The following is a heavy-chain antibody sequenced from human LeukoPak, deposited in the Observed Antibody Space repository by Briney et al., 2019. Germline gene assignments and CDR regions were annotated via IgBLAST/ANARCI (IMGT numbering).Heavy chain of an antibody. J-gene: IGHJ4*02. V-gene: IGHV4-59*01. D-gene: IGHD1-26*01. CDR2: IYHSEST. Sequence: PSETLSLTCTVSGGSISSFYWNWIRQPPGKGLEWIGYIYHSESTNYNPSLKGRVTISADTSKNQFSLKLSSVTAADTAVYYCARGTSYSGATLLYWGQGTLVTVSS. CDR1: GGSISSFY. CDR3: ARGTSYSGATLLY.